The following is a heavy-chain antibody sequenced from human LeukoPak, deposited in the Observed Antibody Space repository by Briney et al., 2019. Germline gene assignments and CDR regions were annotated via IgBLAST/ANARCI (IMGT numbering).Heavy chain of an antibody. Sequence: GGSLRLSCAASGFTFSSYGMHWVRQAPGKGLEWVAFIRYDGSNKYYADSVKGRFTISRDNSKNTLYLQMNSLRTEDTAVYYCARDRSGSYPFWGQGTLVTVSS. CDR1: GFTFSSYG. D-gene: IGHD1-26*01. CDR2: IRYDGSNK. V-gene: IGHV3-30*02. J-gene: IGHJ4*02. CDR3: ARDRSGSYPF.